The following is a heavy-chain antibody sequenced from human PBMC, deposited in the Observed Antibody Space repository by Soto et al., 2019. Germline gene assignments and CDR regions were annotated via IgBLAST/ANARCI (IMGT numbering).Heavy chain of an antibody. V-gene: IGHV3-48*03. CDR2: ISISGSTV. D-gene: IGHD3-3*01. Sequence: GGSLRLSCAASGFTFSSHEMNWVRQAPGKGLEWVSYISISGSTVYYADSVKGRFTISRDNAKNSLYLQMSSLRAEDTADYYCARNFWSGHYFHGMDVWGQGTTVTVSS. CDR3: ARNFWSGHYFHGMDV. CDR1: GFTFSSHE. J-gene: IGHJ6*02.